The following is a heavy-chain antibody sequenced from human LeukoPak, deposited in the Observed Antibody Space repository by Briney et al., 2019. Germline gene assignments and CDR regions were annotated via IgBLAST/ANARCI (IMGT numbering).Heavy chain of an antibody. D-gene: IGHD3-3*01. CDR3: AKAGADITIFGVVIKSSAPFDY. J-gene: IGHJ4*02. CDR1: GFTFDDYA. V-gene: IGHV3-9*01. Sequence: PGGSLRLSCAASGFTFDDYAMHWVRQAPGKGLEWASGISWNSGSIGYADSVKGRFTISRDNAKNSLYLQMNSLRAEDTALYYCAKAGADITIFGVVIKSSAPFDYWGQGTLVTVSS. CDR2: ISWNSGSI.